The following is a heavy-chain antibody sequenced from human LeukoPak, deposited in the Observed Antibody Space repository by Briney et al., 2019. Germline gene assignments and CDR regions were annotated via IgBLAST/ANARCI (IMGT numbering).Heavy chain of an antibody. CDR3: ARGPAVALRYFDWLLPTFDY. CDR1: GGSFSGYY. J-gene: IGHJ4*02. D-gene: IGHD3-9*01. Sequence: SETLSLTCAVYGGSFSGYYRSWIRQPPGKGLEWIGEINHSGSTNYNPSLKGRVTISVDTSKNQFSLKLSSVTAADTAVYYCARGPAVALRYFDWLLPTFDYWGQGTLVTVSS. V-gene: IGHV4-34*01. CDR2: INHSGST.